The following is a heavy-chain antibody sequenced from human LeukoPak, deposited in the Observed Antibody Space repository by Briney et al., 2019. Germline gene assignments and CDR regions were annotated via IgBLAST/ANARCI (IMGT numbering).Heavy chain of an antibody. V-gene: IGHV3-15*01. Sequence: GGSLRLSCAASGFTFSNAWMSWVRQAPGKGLEWVGRIKNKTDGGTTDYAAPVKGRFTISRDDSKNTLYLQMNSLKTEDTAVYYCTTAFFIAAREGSDYWGQGTLVTVSS. CDR3: TTAFFIAAREGSDY. CDR2: IKNKTDGGTT. CDR1: GFTFSNAW. J-gene: IGHJ4*02. D-gene: IGHD6-6*01.